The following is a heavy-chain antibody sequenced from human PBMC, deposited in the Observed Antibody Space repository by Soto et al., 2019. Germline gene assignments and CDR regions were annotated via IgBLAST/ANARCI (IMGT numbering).Heavy chain of an antibody. Sequence: SETLSFTCTVSGGSISSYYWSWIRQPPGKGLEWIGYIYYSGSTNYNPSLKSRVTISVDTSKNQFSLKLNSVTAADTAVYYCASRHSSPYFDYWGQGTLVTVSS. CDR2: IYYSGST. CDR3: ASRHSSPYFDY. CDR1: GGSISSYY. D-gene: IGHD6-13*01. V-gene: IGHV4-59*08. J-gene: IGHJ4*02.